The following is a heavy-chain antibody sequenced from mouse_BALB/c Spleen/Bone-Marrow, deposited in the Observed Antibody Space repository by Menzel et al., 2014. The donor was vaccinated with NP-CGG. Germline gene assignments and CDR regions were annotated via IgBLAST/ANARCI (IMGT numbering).Heavy chain of an antibody. CDR3: ARRGWFSYWYFDV. CDR1: GFDFSRYW. Sequence: EVQLQESGGGLVQPGGSLKLSCAASGFDFSRYWMSWVRQAPGKGLEWIGEINPDSSTINYTPSLKDKFIISRDNAKNTLYLQMSKVRSEDTALYYCARRGWFSYWYFDVWGAGTTVTVSS. J-gene: IGHJ1*01. CDR2: INPDSSTI. V-gene: IGHV4-1*02. D-gene: IGHD2-3*01.